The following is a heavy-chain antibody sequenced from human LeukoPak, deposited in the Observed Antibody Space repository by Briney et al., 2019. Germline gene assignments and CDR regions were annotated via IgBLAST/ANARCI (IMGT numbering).Heavy chain of an antibody. J-gene: IGHJ4*02. CDR2: ISGSGGST. CDR1: GFTFSSYA. D-gene: IGHD3-3*01. V-gene: IGHV3-23*01. CDR3: AKDRIWSGYSKYYFDC. Sequence: GGSLRLSCAGSGFTFSSYAMDWVRQAPGKGLEWVSGISGSGGSTYYADSVKGRFTISRDNSKNTLYLQMNSLRAEDAAIYYCAKDRIWSGYSKYYFDCWGQGTLVTVSS.